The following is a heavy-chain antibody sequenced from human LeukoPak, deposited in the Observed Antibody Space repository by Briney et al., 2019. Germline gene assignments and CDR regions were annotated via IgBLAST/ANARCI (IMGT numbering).Heavy chain of an antibody. Sequence: SETLSLTCTVSGGSITSSNYYWSWIRQPPGKGLEWIGYIYYSGSTNYNPSLKSRVTISVDTSKDQFSLKLSSVTAADTAVYYCARINFGYSSGWYTGHFDYWGQGTLVTVSS. J-gene: IGHJ4*02. V-gene: IGHV4-61*01. CDR3: ARINFGYSSGWYTGHFDY. CDR2: IYYSGST. CDR1: GGSITSSNYY. D-gene: IGHD6-19*01.